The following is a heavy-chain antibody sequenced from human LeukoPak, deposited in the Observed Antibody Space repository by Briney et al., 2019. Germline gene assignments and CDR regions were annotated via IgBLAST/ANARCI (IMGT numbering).Heavy chain of an antibody. CDR1: GGSISSGGYY. CDR2: IYYSGST. CDR3: ARLDKIVPDAFDI. J-gene: IGHJ3*02. D-gene: IGHD2-2*01. V-gene: IGHV4-31*03. Sequence: KPSETLSLTCTVSGGSISSGGYYWSWIRQHPGKGLEWIGYIYYSGSTYYNPSLKSRVTISVDTSKNQFSLKLSSVTAADTAVYYCARLDKIVPDAFDIWGQGTMVTVSS.